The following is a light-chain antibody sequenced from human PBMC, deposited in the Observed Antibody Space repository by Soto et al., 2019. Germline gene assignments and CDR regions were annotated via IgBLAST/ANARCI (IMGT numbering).Light chain of an antibody. CDR1: QSVSSS. CDR2: GAS. Sequence: EVVMTQSPATLSVSPGDTATLSCRASQSVSSSLAWYQQKPGQPPRLFIYGASTRATGVPARFSGSGSGTEFTLTISRLQSEDFAFYYCQQYYNWRPRFGQGTKVDIK. V-gene: IGKV3-15*01. J-gene: IGKJ1*01. CDR3: QQYYNWRPR.